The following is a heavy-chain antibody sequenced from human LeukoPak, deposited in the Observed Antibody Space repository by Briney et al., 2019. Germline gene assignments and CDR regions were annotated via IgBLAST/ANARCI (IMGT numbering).Heavy chain of an antibody. J-gene: IGHJ6*02. V-gene: IGHV3-7*01. CDR2: IKQDGSEK. D-gene: IGHD2-15*01. CDR3: ARIFGGVVVTTPYGMDV. Sequence: GGSLRLSCAASGFTFSSYWMSWVRQAPGKGLEWVANIKQDGSEKYYVDSVKGRFTISRDNAKNSLYLQMNSLRAEDTAVYYCARIFGGVVVTTPYGMDVWGQGTTVTVSS. CDR1: GFTFSSYW.